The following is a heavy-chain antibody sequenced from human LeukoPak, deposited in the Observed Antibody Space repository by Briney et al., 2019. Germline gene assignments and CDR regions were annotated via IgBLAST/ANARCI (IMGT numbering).Heavy chain of an antibody. D-gene: IGHD6-6*01. CDR1: RYTFTSYD. J-gene: IGHJ6*03. CDR3: ARALYSSSSFFSYYYYMDV. CDR2: MNPNSCNT. Sequence: ASLKVSSEASRYTFTSYDINWVRHATGDGLEWMGWMNPNSCNTGYAQKIQGRVTMPRNTSISTAYMELSSLRSEDTAVYYCARALYSSSSFFSYYYYMDVWGKGSTVTVSS. V-gene: IGHV1-8*01.